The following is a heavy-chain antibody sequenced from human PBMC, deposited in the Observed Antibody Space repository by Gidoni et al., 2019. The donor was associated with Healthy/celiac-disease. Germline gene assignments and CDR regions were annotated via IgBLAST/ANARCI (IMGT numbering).Heavy chain of an antibody. CDR1: GYTFPSYD. V-gene: IGHV1-8*01. D-gene: IGHD2-15*01. J-gene: IGHJ6*02. CDR2: MNPNSGNT. Sequence: SGAEVKKPGASVKVSCKASGYTFPSYDINWVRQATGQGLEWMGWMNPNSGNTGYAQKVQGRVTMTRNTSISTAYMELSSLRSEDTAVYYCARSEGSRYYYYGMDVWGQGTTVTVSS. CDR3: ARSEGSRYYYYGMDV.